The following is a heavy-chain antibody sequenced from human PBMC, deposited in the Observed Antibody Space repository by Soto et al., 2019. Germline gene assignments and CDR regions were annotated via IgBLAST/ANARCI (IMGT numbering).Heavy chain of an antibody. Sequence: EVQLLESGGGLVQPGGSLRLSCAASGFTFRSYAMSWVRQAPGKGLEWVSAIGVSGGLTYYVDSVKGRFTISRDNSQNTLYLQMNSLRAEDTAVYYCAKDLGAVDTWNDFDYWGQGTLVTVSS. CDR1: GFTFRSYA. J-gene: IGHJ4*02. D-gene: IGHD1-1*01. V-gene: IGHV3-23*01. CDR3: AKDLGAVDTWNDFDY. CDR2: IGVSGGLT.